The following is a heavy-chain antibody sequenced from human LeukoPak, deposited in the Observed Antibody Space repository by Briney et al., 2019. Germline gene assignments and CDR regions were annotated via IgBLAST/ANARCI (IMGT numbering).Heavy chain of an antibody. J-gene: IGHJ4*02. V-gene: IGHV3-21*01. Sequence: GGSLRLSCAASGFTFSSYNMNWVRQAPGKGLGWVSSISTSSSYIYYADYVKGRFTISRDNAKTSLYLQMNSLRAEDTALYYCARDVGEYCSGGSCTACDYWGQGTLVTVSS. CDR2: ISTSSSYI. CDR1: GFTFSSYN. D-gene: IGHD2-15*01. CDR3: ARDVGEYCSGGSCTACDY.